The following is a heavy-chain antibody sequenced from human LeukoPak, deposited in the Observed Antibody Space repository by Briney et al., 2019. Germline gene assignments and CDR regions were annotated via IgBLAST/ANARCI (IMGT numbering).Heavy chain of an antibody. CDR2: IYYSGST. J-gene: IGHJ2*01. V-gene: IGHV4-39*07. Sequence: PSETLSLTCTVSGGSISSSSYYWGWIRQPPGKGLEWIGSIYYSGSTYYNPSLKSRVTISVDTSKNQFSLKLSSVTAADTAVYYCARTPGSGYYAPGLWGRGTLVTVSS. CDR3: ARTPGSGYYAPGL. D-gene: IGHD3-22*01. CDR1: GGSISSSSYY.